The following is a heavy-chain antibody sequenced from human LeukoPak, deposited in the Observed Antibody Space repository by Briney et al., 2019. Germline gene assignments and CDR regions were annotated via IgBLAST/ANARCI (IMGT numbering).Heavy chain of an antibody. CDR1: GFTLSSSA. V-gene: IGHV3-48*03. CDR2: ISSSGSTI. D-gene: IGHD3-10*02. CDR3: AELGITMIGGV. Sequence: PGGSLRLSCAASGFTLSSSAMNWVRQAPGKGLEWVSYISSSGSTIYYADSVKGRFTISRDNAKNSLYLQMNSLRAEDTAVYYCAELGITMIGGVWGKGTTVTISS. J-gene: IGHJ6*04.